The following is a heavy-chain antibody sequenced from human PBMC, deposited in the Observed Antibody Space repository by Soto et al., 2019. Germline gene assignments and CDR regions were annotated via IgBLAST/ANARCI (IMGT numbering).Heavy chain of an antibody. J-gene: IGHJ4*02. CDR3: ARGGYEYRY. Sequence: EVRVVESGGGLVQPGGSLRLSCAASGFTLSDHYMDWVRKAPGKGLEWVGRTKNKGNSYTTEYAASVKGRFTISRDDSKNSVYLHMNSLKSEDTAVYYCARGGYEYRYWGQGTLVTVSS. CDR1: GFTLSDHY. V-gene: IGHV3-72*01. CDR2: TKNKGNSYTT. D-gene: IGHD5-12*01.